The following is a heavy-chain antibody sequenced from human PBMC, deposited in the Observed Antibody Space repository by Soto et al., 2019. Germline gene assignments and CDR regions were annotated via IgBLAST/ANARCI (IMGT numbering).Heavy chain of an antibody. Sequence: SQTLSLTCAISGDSVSSNSAAWNWIRQSPSRGLEWLGRTYYRSKWYNNYAVSVKSRITINPDTSKNQFSLQLNSVTPEATAVYYFSRDRGESSTSCFLDSWGQGTLVTVSS. CDR2: TYYRSKWYN. CDR1: GDSVSSNSAA. CDR3: SRDRGESSTSCFLDS. D-gene: IGHD2-2*01. J-gene: IGHJ4*02. V-gene: IGHV6-1*01.